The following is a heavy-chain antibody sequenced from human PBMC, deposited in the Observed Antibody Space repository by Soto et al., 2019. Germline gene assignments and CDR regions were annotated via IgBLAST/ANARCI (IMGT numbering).Heavy chain of an antibody. J-gene: IGHJ4*02. V-gene: IGHV1-2*04. D-gene: IGHD6-6*01. CDR2: INPNSGGT. Sequence: VSVNLSCKAAGYSFTGYYMHWVRQAPGQGLEWMGWINPNSGGTNYAQKFQGWVTMTRDTSISTAYMELSRLRSDDTAVYYCARVDGSSSIALDYWGQGTLVTVSS. CDR1: GYSFTGYY. CDR3: ARVDGSSSIALDY.